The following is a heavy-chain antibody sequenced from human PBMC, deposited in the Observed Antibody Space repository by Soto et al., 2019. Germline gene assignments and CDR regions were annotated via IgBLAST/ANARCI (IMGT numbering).Heavy chain of an antibody. Sequence: SVKVSCKASGGTFSSYAISWVRQAPGQGLEWMGGIIPIFCTANYAQKLQGRVTITADESTSTAYMELSSLRSEDTAVYYCARVPSYYYDSSRHGPFDSCGNGTMVTVSS. CDR3: ARVPSYYYDSSRHGPFDS. CDR2: IIPIFCTA. D-gene: IGHD3-22*01. V-gene: IGHV1-69*13. CDR1: GGTFSSYA. J-gene: IGHJ3*02.